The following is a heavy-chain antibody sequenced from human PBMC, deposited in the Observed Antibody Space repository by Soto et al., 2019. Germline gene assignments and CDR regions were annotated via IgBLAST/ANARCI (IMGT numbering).Heavy chain of an antibody. CDR1: GYSFTSYW. J-gene: IGHJ6*03. CDR2: IYPGDSDT. D-gene: IGHD1-26*01. V-gene: IGHV5-51*01. CDR3: ARGPTWGYYYYYMDV. Sequence: HGESLKISCKGSGYSFTSYWIGWVRQMPGKGLEWMGIIYPGDSDTRYSPSFQGQVTISADKSISTAYLQWSSLKASDTAMYYCARGPTWGYYYYYMDVWGKGTTVTVSS.